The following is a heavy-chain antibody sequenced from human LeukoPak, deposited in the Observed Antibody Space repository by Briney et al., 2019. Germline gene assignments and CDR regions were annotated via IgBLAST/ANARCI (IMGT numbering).Heavy chain of an antibody. CDR1: GGSISSSSYY. CDR3: ARLYDFWSGYAFDY. Sequence: PSETLSLTCTVSGGSISSSSYYWGWIRQPPGKGLEWIGSIYYSGSTYYNPSLKSRITISVDTSKNQFSLTLSSVTAADTAVYYCARLYDFWSGYAFDYWGQGTLVTVSS. D-gene: IGHD3-3*01. CDR2: IYYSGST. V-gene: IGHV4-39*01. J-gene: IGHJ4*02.